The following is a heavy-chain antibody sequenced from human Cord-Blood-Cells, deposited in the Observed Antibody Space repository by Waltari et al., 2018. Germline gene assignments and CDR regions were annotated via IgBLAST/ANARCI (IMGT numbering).Heavy chain of an antibody. V-gene: IGHV4-39*01. CDR3: ARGAVAGTVFDY. Sequence: QLQLQESGPGLVKPSETLSLTCTVSGGSISSSSYYWGWIRQPPGKGLEWIGSIYYSGSTYDNPSLKSRVTISVDTSKNQFSLKLSSVTAADTAVYYCARGAVAGTVFDYWGQGTLVTVSS. CDR2: IYYSGST. CDR1: GGSISSSSYY. J-gene: IGHJ4*02. D-gene: IGHD6-19*01.